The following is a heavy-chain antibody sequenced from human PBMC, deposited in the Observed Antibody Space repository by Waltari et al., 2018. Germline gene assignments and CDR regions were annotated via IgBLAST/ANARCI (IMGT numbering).Heavy chain of an antibody. V-gene: IGHV3-53*02. CDR3: ARGMSGSYIGY. Sequence: EVQLVETGGGLIPPGGSLRLSCAASGFTVSSNYMSWVRQAPGKGLEWVSVLYSGGSTYYADSGQGRFTIPRNKSKNTLYLQMNSRSAEDTAVYYCARGMSGSYIGYWGQGTLVTVSS. CDR2: LYSGGST. D-gene: IGHD1-26*01. CDR1: GFTVSSNY. J-gene: IGHJ4*02.